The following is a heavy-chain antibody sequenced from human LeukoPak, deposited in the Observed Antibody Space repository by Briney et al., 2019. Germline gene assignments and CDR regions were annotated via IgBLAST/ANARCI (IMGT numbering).Heavy chain of an antibody. CDR3: ATSLGGELRLFDY. Sequence: GGSLRLSCAASGSTFSSYAMNWVRQAPGKGLEWVSTISGSGDSTYYADSVKGRFTISRDNSKNTLYLQMNSLRAEDTAVYYCATSLGGELRLFDYWGQGTLVTVSS. D-gene: IGHD1-7*01. CDR1: GSTFSSYA. CDR2: ISGSGDST. V-gene: IGHV3-23*01. J-gene: IGHJ4*02.